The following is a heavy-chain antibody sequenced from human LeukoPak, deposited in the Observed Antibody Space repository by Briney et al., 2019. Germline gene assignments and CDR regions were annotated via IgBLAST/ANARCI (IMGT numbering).Heavy chain of an antibody. Sequence: PSETLSLTCTVSGGSISSYYWSWIRQPPGKGLEWIGYIYYSGSTNYNPSLKSRVTISVDTSKNQFSLKLSSVTAADTAVYYCARDRRYSSGWYSPLAVNAFDIWGQGTMVTVSS. V-gene: IGHV4-59*01. CDR3: ARDRRYSSGWYSPLAVNAFDI. CDR1: GGSISSYY. J-gene: IGHJ3*02. CDR2: IYYSGST. D-gene: IGHD6-19*01.